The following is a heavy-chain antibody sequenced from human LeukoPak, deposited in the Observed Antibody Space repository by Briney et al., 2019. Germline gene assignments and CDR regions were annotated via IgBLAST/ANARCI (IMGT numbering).Heavy chain of an antibody. V-gene: IGHV3-11*01. CDR2: ISSSGTTM. J-gene: IGHJ4*02. Sequence: GGALRLSCAASGFTFSDYYMSWSRETPGKGLERVSYISSSGTTMEYADSVKCRFTISRDNAKASLYLKMNSLGDEETAVYYCAKGHTYGMIWGQGTLVTVSS. CDR1: GFTFSDYY. D-gene: IGHD5-18*01. CDR3: AKGHTYGMI.